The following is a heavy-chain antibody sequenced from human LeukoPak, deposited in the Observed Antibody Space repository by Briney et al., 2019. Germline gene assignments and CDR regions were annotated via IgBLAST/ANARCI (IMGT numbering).Heavy chain of an antibody. CDR2: IIPIFGTA. CDR3: ARGGDYSSSCVPCLYYYYMDV. CDR1: GGTFSSYA. J-gene: IGHJ6*03. D-gene: IGHD6-13*01. Sequence: SVKVSCKASGGTFSSYAISWARQAPGQGLEWMGGIIPIFGTANYAQKFQGRVTITTDESTSTAYMELSSLRSEDTAVYYCARGGDYSSSCVPCLYYYYMDVWGKGTTVTVSS. V-gene: IGHV1-69*05.